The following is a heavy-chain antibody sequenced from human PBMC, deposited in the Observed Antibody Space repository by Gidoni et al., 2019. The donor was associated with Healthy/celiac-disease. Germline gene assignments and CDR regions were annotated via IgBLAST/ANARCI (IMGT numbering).Heavy chain of an antibody. Sequence: EVQLVESGGGLVKPGGSLRLSCAASGFTFSSYSMNWVRQAPGKGLEWVSSISSSSSYIYYADSVKGRFTISRDNAKNSLYLQMNSLRAEDTAVYYCARVLLSGGYYYYYYGMDVWGQGTTVTVSS. J-gene: IGHJ6*02. CDR2: ISSSSSYI. V-gene: IGHV3-21*01. CDR1: GFTFSSYS. CDR3: ARVLLSGGYYYYYYGMDV. D-gene: IGHD3-10*01.